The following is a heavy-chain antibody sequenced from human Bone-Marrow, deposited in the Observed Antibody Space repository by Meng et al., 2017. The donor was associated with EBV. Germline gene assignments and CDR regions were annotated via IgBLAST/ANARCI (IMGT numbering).Heavy chain of an antibody. CDR1: GGTFRSDS. CDR2: LIPMSDAP. CDR3: ASESGRGFTPDY. V-gene: IGHV1-69*01. Sequence: VQCVQSGGEVKKPGSSVKVSCKTCGGTFRSDSISWVRQAPGQGLEWMGGLIPMSDAPHYAQKFQGRVTITADESTSTHYMDLSGLRSEDTAVYYCASESGRGFTPDYWGQGTLVTVSS. D-gene: IGHD3-10*01. J-gene: IGHJ4*02.